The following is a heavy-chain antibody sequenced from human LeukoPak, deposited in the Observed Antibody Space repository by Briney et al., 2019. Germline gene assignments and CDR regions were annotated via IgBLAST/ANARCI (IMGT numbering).Heavy chain of an antibody. CDR1: GGSISSSSYY. CDR2: IYYSGST. J-gene: IGHJ4*02. Sequence: SETLSLTCTVSGGSISSSSYYWGWIRQPPGKGLEWIGSIYYSGSTFYTPSLKSRVTISVDTSKNQFSLKLSSVTDEDTAVYYCARFREHLRRMRGHVEYYFDYWGQGTLVTVSS. V-gene: IGHV4-39*01. D-gene: IGHD1-1*01. CDR3: ARFREHLRRMRGHVEYYFDY.